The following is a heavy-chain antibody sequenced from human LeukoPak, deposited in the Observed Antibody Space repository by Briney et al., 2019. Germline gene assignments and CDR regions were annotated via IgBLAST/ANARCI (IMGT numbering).Heavy chain of an antibody. V-gene: IGHV3-48*02. CDR3: ARGTAAAGYWFDP. Sequence: PGGSLRLSCAASGFTFSNYNMNWVRQAPGKGLEWVSYNSSSGITIYYTDSVKGRFTISRDDAKNSLYLQMNSLRDEDTAVYYCARGTAAAGYWFDPWGQGTLVTVSS. CDR2: NSSSGITI. CDR1: GFTFSNYN. J-gene: IGHJ5*02. D-gene: IGHD6-13*01.